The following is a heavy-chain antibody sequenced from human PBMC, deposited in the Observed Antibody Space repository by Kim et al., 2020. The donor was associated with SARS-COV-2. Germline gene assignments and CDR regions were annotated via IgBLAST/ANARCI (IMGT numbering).Heavy chain of an antibody. J-gene: IGHJ6*02. D-gene: IGHD3-10*01. Sequence: SVKVSCKASGFTFTSSAVQWVRQVRGQRLEWIGWIVVGSGNTNYAQKFQERVTITRDMSTSTAYMELSSLRSEDTAVYYCAAGPGGYGSGSYYPRGDYYYGMDVWGQGTTVTVSS. CDR3: AAGPGGYGSGSYYPRGDYYYGMDV. CDR2: IVVGSGNT. V-gene: IGHV1-58*01. CDR1: GFTFTSSA.